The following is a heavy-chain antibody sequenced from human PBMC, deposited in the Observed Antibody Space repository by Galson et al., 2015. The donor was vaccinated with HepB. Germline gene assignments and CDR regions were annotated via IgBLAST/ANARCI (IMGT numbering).Heavy chain of an antibody. J-gene: IGHJ4*02. Sequence: SLRLSCAASGFTFSNCAMSWVRRAPGKRLEWVSRISGSGSPKYYVDSVTGRFTISRDNSKNTLYLQMNSLRAEDTAVYYCAKDRLGVATITGFDSWGQGILVTVSS. CDR2: ISGSGSPK. V-gene: IGHV3-23*01. D-gene: IGHD5-12*01. CDR1: GFTFSNCA. CDR3: AKDRLGVATITGFDS.